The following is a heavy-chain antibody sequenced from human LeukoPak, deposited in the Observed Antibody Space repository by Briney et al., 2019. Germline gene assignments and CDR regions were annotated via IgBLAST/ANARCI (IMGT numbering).Heavy chain of an antibody. CDR3: AKGLLRYFDWSWEYYFDY. V-gene: IGHV3-11*01. D-gene: IGHD3-9*01. J-gene: IGHJ4*02. Sequence: KAGGSLRLSCAASGFTFSDYYMSWIRQAPGKGLEWISYISSSGSPIYYADSVKGRFTISRDNSKNTLYLQMNSLRAEDTAVCYCAKGLLRYFDWSWEYYFDYWGQGTLVTVSS. CDR1: GFTFSDYY. CDR2: ISSSGSPI.